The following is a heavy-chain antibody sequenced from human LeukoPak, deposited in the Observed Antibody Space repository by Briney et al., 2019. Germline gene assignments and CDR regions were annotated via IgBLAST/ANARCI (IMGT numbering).Heavy chain of an antibody. J-gene: IGHJ2*01. CDR2: IYYSGST. CDR3: ARWRYFDL. CDR1: GGSISSYY. Sequence: SETLSLTCTVSGGSISSYYWSWIRQPPGKGLEWIGSIYYSGSTYYNPSLKSRVTISVDTSKNQFSLKLSSVTAADTAVYYCARWRYFDLWGRGTLVTVSS. V-gene: IGHV4-39*07.